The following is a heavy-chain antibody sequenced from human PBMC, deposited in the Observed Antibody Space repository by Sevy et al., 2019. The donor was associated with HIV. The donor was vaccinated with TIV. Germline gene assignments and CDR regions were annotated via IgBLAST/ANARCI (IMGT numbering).Heavy chain of an antibody. D-gene: IGHD2-2*01. CDR2: ISYEGTET. Sequence: GGSLRLSCAASGFAFSSHAMHWVRQAPGKGLEWVAVISYEGTETFYAASVEGRFTISRDNSKNMLSLLINSLRPEDAAVYYCARDGGNSVKWYPLYWGHGTLVTASS. CDR3: ARDGGNSVKWYPLY. V-gene: IGHV3-30-3*01. CDR1: GFAFSSHA. J-gene: IGHJ4*01.